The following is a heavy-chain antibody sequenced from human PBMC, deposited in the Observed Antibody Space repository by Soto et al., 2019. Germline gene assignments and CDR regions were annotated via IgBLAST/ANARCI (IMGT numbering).Heavy chain of an antibody. CDR3: ARHALPYYDTGDAFDI. CDR2: IYWDDDK. CDR1: GFSLSTSGVG. V-gene: IGHV2-5*02. D-gene: IGHD3-9*01. Sequence: QITLKESGPTLVKPTQTLTLTCTFSGFSLSTSGVGVGWIRQPPGKALEWLALIYWDDDKRYSPSLKSRLTLTXXTXKXXVVLPMTHMDPVDTATYYCARHALPYYDTGDAFDIWGQGTMVTVSS. J-gene: IGHJ3*02.